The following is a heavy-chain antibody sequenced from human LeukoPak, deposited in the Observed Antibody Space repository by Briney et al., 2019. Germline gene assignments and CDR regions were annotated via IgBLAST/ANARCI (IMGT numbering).Heavy chain of an antibody. D-gene: IGHD1-14*01. CDR1: GGSISSYY. CDR2: IYYSGST. V-gene: IGHV4-59*01. J-gene: IGHJ6*02. Sequence: IPSETPSLTCTVSGGSISSYYWRWIRQPPGKGLEWIGYIYYSGSTNYNPSLKSRVTISVDTSKNQFSLKLSSVTAADTAVYYCARASHRNYGMDVWGQGTTVTVSS. CDR3: ARASHRNYGMDV.